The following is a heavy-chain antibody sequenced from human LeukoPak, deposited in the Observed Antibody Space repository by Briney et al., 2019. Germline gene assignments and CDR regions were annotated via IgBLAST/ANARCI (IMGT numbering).Heavy chain of an antibody. Sequence: PGESLKISCKGSGYSFTSYWIGWVRQMPGKGLEWIGIIYPGDSDTRYSPSFQGQVTISADKSISTAYLQWSSLKASDTAMYYCARLEWELLAYYYYMDVWGKGTTVTVSS. J-gene: IGHJ6*03. V-gene: IGHV5-51*01. CDR1: GYSFTSYW. CDR2: IYPGDSDT. D-gene: IGHD1-26*01. CDR3: ARLEWELLAYYYYMDV.